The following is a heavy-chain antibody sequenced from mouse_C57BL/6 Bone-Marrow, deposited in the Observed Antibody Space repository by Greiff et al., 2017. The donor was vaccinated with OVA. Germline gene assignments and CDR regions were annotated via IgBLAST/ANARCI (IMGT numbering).Heavy chain of an antibody. CDR1: GYTFTSYW. CDR2: IDPSDSET. J-gene: IGHJ2*01. V-gene: IGHV1-52*01. D-gene: IGHD1-1*01. CDR3: ARCFDYYSSSSFAY. Sequence: VQLQQPGAELVRPGSSVKLSCKASGYTFTSYWMHWVKQRPIQGLEWIGNIDPSDSETHYNQKFKDKATLTVDKSSSTAYMQLSSLTSEDSAVYYCARCFDYYSSSSFAYWGQGTTLTVSS.